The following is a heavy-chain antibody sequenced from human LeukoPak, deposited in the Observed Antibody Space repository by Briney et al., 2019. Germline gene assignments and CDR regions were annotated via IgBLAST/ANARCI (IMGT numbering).Heavy chain of an antibody. Sequence: SATLSLTCTVSGDSMSGYYWSWIRQPPGKGLEWIGYIYYSGSTNYSPSLKSRVTISVDTSKNQFSLKLSSVTAADTAVYYCARLLVGAKTRRLDPWGQGTLVTVSS. CDR3: ARLLVGAKTRRLDP. CDR1: GDSMSGYY. D-gene: IGHD1-26*01. V-gene: IGHV4-59*12. CDR2: IYYSGST. J-gene: IGHJ5*02.